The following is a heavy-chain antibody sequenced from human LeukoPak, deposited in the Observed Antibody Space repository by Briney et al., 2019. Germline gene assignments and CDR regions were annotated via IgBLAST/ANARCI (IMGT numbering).Heavy chain of an antibody. V-gene: IGHV4-61*02. J-gene: IGHJ4*02. D-gene: IGHD6-6*01. CDR2: IYTSGST. Sequence: SETLSLTCTVSGGSISSGSYYWSWIRQPAGKGLEWIGRIYTSGSTNYNPSLKSRVTISVDTSKNQFSLKPSSVTAADTAVYYCARDDRGIAARRSTVFFDFWGQGTLVTVSS. CDR1: GGSISSGSYY. CDR3: ARDDRGIAARRSTVFFDF.